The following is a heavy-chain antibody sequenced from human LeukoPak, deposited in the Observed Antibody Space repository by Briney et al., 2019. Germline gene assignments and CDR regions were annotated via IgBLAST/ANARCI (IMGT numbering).Heavy chain of an antibody. CDR1: GFTFSSYE. V-gene: IGHV3-48*03. D-gene: IGHD2-21*01. J-gene: IGHJ4*02. CDR2: ISSSGSTI. Sequence: PGGSLRLSCAASGFTFSSYEMNWVRQAPGKGLEGVSYISSSGSTIYYADSVKGRFTISRDNAKNSLYLQMNSLRAEDTAVYYCARVPIVVGKDGAFDYWGQGTLVTVSS. CDR3: ARVPIVVGKDGAFDY.